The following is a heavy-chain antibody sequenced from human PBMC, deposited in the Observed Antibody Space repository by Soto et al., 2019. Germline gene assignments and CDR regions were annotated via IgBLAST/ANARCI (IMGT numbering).Heavy chain of an antibody. D-gene: IGHD6-13*01. Sequence: QVQLVESGGGVVQPGRSLRLSCAASGFTFSSYGMHWVRQAPGKGLEWVAVISYDGSNKYYADSVKGRFIISRDNSKNTLYLQMNSLRAEDTAVYYCAKWSGQQLVGIDYWGQGTLVTVSS. CDR3: AKWSGQQLVGIDY. J-gene: IGHJ4*02. CDR1: GFTFSSYG. V-gene: IGHV3-30*18. CDR2: ISYDGSNK.